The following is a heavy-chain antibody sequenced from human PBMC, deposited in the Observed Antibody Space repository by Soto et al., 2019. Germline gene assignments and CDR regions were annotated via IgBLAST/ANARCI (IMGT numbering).Heavy chain of an antibody. CDR3: ASPGGSGWFYFDS. CDR1: GESISVTIYY. D-gene: IGHD6-13*01. V-gene: IGHV4-39*02. CDR2: IYYSGST. J-gene: IGHJ4*02. Sequence: SETLALTCIVSGESISVTIYYSGWIRQPPGKGLEWSGSIYYSGSTYYNPSLKSRVTISVDTSKNHFSLKLTSVTAADTAVYYCASPGGSGWFYFDSWGQGSQVTVPS.